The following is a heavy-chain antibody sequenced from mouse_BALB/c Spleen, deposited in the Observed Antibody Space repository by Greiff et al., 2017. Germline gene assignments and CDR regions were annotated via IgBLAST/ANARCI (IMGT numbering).Heavy chain of an antibody. Sequence: VQLQQSGPELVKPGASVKISCKASGYTFTDYNMHWVKQSHGKSLEWIGYIYPYNGGTGYNQKFKSKATLTVDNSSSTAYMELRSLTSEDSAVYYCARRRLYDGYYDYFDYWGQGTTLTVSS. CDR2: IYPYNGGT. J-gene: IGHJ2*01. CDR1: GYTFTDYN. D-gene: IGHD2-3*01. CDR3: ARRRLYDGYYDYFDY. V-gene: IGHV1S29*02.